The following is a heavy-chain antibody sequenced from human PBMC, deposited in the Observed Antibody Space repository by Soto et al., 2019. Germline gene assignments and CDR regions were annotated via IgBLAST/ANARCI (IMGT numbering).Heavy chain of an antibody. CDR2: LNSDGSST. V-gene: IGHV3-74*01. J-gene: IGHJ4*02. CDR1: GFTFSNYW. Sequence: GGSLRLSCAASGFTFSNYWMHWVRQAPGKGLVWVSHLNSDGSSTSYADSVKGRFTISRDNAKNSLYLQMNSLRAEDTAVYYCAREPDASSFFDYWGQGTLVTVSS. CDR3: AREPDASSFFDY. D-gene: IGHD3-16*02.